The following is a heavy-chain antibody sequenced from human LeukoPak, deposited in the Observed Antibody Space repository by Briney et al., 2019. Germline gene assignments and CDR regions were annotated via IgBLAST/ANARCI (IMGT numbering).Heavy chain of an antibody. J-gene: IGHJ6*02. CDR3: ARDRHCANGVCHSPPGMDV. CDR1: GFTFSSYG. CDR2: IWFDGKNE. D-gene: IGHD2-8*01. V-gene: IGHV3-33*01. Sequence: GGSLRLSCAASGFTFSSYGMHWVRQAPGKGLEWVADIWFDGKNEHFAGSVKGRFTISGDNSKNTMYLQINSLRAEDTAVYYCARDRHCANGVCHSPPGMDVWGQGTTVTVSS.